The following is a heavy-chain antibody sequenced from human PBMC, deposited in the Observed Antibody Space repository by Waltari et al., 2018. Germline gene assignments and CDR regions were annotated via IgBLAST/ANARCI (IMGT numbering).Heavy chain of an antibody. Sequence: EVQLVESGGVVVQPGGSLRLSCAASGFTFDNYAMHWVRQAPGKGLEWVSLIGWDGGSTYYADSVKGRFTISRDNIKKTLYLQMNSLRTEDTALYYCVKSQRRVATIGGYFDYWGQGSLVTVSS. J-gene: IGHJ4*02. CDR1: GFTFDNYA. CDR3: VKSQRRVATIGGYFDY. CDR2: IGWDGGST. D-gene: IGHD5-12*01. V-gene: IGHV3-43D*03.